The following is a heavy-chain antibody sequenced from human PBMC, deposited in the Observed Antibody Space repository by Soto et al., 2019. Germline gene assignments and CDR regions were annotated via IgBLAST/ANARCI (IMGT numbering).Heavy chain of an antibody. CDR2: ISPMFGAA. J-gene: IGHJ4*02. CDR3: AREVQVHTPAFVY. D-gene: IGHD3-10*01. Sequence: QVQLVQSGAEMKKPGSSVKVSCQSSGGPFNTYAMNWVRQAPGQGPEWMGDISPMFGAANYAPKFQGRVTITADESTGTSYMQLSSLTSEDTALYFCAREVQVHTPAFVYWGQGPLVTVSS. V-gene: IGHV1-69*19. CDR1: GGPFNTYA.